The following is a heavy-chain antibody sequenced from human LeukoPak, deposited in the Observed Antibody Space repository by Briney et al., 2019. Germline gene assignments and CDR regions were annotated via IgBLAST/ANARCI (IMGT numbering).Heavy chain of an antibody. V-gene: IGHV3-23*01. J-gene: IGHJ4*02. D-gene: IGHD6-13*01. CDR2: ISGSGGST. CDR3: AKEVGLSAAGTRGDFDY. CDR1: GFTFSSYA. Sequence: EGSLRLSCAASGFTFSSYAMSWVRQAPGKGLVCVSSISGSGGSTYYADSVKGRFTISRDNSKNTLYLQMSSLRAEDTALYYCAKEVGLSAAGTRGDFDYWGQGTLVTVSS.